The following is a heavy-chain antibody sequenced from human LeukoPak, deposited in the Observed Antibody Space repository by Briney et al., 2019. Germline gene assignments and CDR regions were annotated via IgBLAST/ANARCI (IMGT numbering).Heavy chain of an antibody. Sequence: GASVKVSCKASGYTFPSYDINWVRQATGQGLAWMGYVNPKRGNRGYAQNFQGRVTITRTTSISTAYMEVSGLRSDDTAVYYCARDPHPCGGDCYTNGAFDIWGQGTLATVSS. V-gene: IGHV1-8*03. CDR2: VNPKRGNR. J-gene: IGHJ3*02. D-gene: IGHD2-21*02. CDR1: GYTFPSYD. CDR3: ARDPHPCGGDCYTNGAFDI.